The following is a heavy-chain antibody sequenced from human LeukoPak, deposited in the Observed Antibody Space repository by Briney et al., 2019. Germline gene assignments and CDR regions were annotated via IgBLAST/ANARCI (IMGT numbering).Heavy chain of an antibody. CDR2: IASDGSAQ. V-gene: IGHV3-30*03. J-gene: IGHJ2*01. D-gene: IGHD2-2*01. CDR3: AREASVTNWYFDL. CDR1: GFTFSSHD. Sequence: GGSLRLSCAASGFTFSSHDMQWVRQAPGKGLEWVTVIASDGSAQYYTDSVKGRFTTSRDNSKNMLYLQMDSLRTEDTAVYYCAREASVTNWYFDLWGRGALVSVSS.